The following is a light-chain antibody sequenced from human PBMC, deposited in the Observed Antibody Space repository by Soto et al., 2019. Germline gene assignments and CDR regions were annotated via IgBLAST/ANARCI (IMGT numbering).Light chain of an antibody. CDR1: KLGDKY. CDR2: QDS. Sequence: SYELTQPPSVSVSPGQTASITCSGDKLGDKYACWYQQKPGQCPVLVIYQDSKRPSGIPERFSGSNSGNTATLTISGTQAMDEADYYCQAWDSSPVVFGGGTKLTVL. J-gene: IGLJ2*01. V-gene: IGLV3-1*01. CDR3: QAWDSSPVV.